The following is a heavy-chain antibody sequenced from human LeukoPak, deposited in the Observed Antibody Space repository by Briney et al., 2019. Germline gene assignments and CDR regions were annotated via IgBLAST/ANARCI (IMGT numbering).Heavy chain of an antibody. CDR1: GFTFSSYG. D-gene: IGHD2-8*01. CDR2: IRYDGSNK. J-gene: IGHJ4*02. Sequence: GGSLRLSCAASGFTFSSYGMHWVRQAPGKGLEWVAFIRYDGSNKYYADSVKGRFTISRDNSRNTLYLQMNSLRAEDTAVYYCAKSDCTNGVCTDFDYWGQGTLVTVSS. V-gene: IGHV3-30*02. CDR3: AKSDCTNGVCTDFDY.